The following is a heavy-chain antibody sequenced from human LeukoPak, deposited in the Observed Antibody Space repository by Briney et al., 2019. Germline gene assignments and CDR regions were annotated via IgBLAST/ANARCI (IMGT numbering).Heavy chain of an antibody. CDR1: GYSFTSYW. Sequence: PGESLKISCKGSGYSFTSYWIGWVRQMPGKGLEWMGIIYPGDSDTRYSPSFQGQVTISADKSISTAYLQWSSLKASDTAMYYCARRASGFGELSTSFFDYWGQGTLVTVSS. J-gene: IGHJ4*02. CDR2: IYPGDSDT. CDR3: ARRASGFGELSTSFFDY. D-gene: IGHD3-10*01. V-gene: IGHV5-51*01.